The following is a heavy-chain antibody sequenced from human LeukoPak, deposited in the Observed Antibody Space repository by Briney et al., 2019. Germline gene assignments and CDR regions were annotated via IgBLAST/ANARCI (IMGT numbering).Heavy chain of an antibody. V-gene: IGHV3-23*01. CDR3: AKRGVVIRVILVGFHKEAYYFDS. CDR1: GITLSNYG. J-gene: IGHJ4*02. Sequence: GGSLRLSCAVSGITLSNYGMSWVRQAPGKGLERVAGISDRGSRTNYADSVKGRFTISTDHPKNTLYLQMNSLRAEDTAVYFCAKRGVVIRVILVGFHKEAYYFDSWGQGALVAVSS. D-gene: IGHD3-22*01. CDR2: ISDRGSRT.